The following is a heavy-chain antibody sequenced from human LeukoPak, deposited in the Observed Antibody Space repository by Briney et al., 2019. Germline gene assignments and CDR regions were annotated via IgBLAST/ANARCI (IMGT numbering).Heavy chain of an antibody. V-gene: IGHV3-66*01. Sequence: GGSLRLSCAASGFTVSSNYMSWVRQAPGKGLEWVSVIYSGGSTYYADSVKGRFTISRDNSKNTLYLQMNSLRAEDTAVYYRARDRKDLMSFDIWGQGTMVTVSS. CDR2: IYSGGST. J-gene: IGHJ3*02. D-gene: IGHD2-15*01. CDR3: ARDRKDLMSFDI. CDR1: GFTVSSNY.